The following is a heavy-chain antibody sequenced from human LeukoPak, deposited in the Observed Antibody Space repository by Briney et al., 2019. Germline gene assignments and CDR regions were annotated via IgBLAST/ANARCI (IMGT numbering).Heavy chain of an antibody. CDR1: GDSVSSNSAA. D-gene: IGHD6-6*01. V-gene: IGHV6-1*01. CDR3: AAGSSSSSYYYSYMDV. J-gene: IGHJ6*03. CDR2: TYYRSKWYN. Sequence: SQTLSLTCAISGDSVSSNSAAWNWIRQSPSRGLEWLGRTYYRSKWYNDYAVSVKSRVTINPDTSKNQFSLQLNSVTPEDTAVYYCAAGSSSSSYYYSYMDVWGKGTTVTVSS.